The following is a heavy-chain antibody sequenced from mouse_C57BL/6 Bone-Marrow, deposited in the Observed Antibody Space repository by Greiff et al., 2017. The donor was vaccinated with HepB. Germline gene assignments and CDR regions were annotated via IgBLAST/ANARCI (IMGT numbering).Heavy chain of an antibody. D-gene: IGHD1-1*01. J-gene: IGHJ4*01. Sequence: EVHLVESGGDLVKPGGSLKLSCAASGFTFSSYGMSWVRQTPDKRLEWVATISSGGSYTYYPDSVKGRFTISRDNAKNTLYLQMSSLKSEDTAMYYCARDFYYGSSYAYYYAMDDWGQGTSVTVSS. V-gene: IGHV5-6*01. CDR3: ARDFYYGSSYAYYYAMDD. CDR2: ISSGGSYT. CDR1: GFTFSSYG.